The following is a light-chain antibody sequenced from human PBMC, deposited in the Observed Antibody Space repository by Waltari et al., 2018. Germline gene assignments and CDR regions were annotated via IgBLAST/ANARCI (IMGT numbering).Light chain of an antibody. V-gene: IGKV3-20*01. J-gene: IGKJ3*01. Sequence: EIVLTQSPGTLSLSPGERATLSCRASQSVASSYLAWYQQKPGQAPRLLIHGAANRATGIPGRFRGSGSGTDFTLTISRLEPEDFAVYYCHHYGSSRFTFGPGTKVDIK. CDR1: QSVASSY. CDR2: GAA. CDR3: HHYGSSRFT.